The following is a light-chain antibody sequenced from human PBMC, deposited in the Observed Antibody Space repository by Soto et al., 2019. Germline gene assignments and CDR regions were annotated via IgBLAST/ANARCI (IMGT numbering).Light chain of an antibody. CDR3: QQYGRSPT. CDR1: QSVSSNY. CDR2: DAS. V-gene: IGKV3-20*01. J-gene: IGKJ1*01. Sequence: IVLTQSPDTLSLSPGEIASLSFSASQSVSSNYLAWYQQKLGQAPRLLIYDASRRATGIPDRFSGSGSGTDITLTISRLEPEDFVVYYCQQYGRSPTFGQGTKVDIK.